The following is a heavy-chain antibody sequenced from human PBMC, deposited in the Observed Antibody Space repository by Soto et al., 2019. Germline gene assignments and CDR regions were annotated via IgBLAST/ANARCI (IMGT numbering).Heavy chain of an antibody. CDR1: GFTFSSYA. D-gene: IGHD3-10*01. CDR3: AKDQDYYGSGSYPDY. Sequence: GGSLRLSCAASGFTFSSYAMSWVRQAPGKGLEWVSAISGGGGSTYYADFVKGRFTISRDNSKNTLYLQMISLRAEDTAIYYCAKDQDYYGSGSYPDYWGQGTLVTVYS. J-gene: IGHJ4*02. CDR2: ISGGGGST. V-gene: IGHV3-23*01.